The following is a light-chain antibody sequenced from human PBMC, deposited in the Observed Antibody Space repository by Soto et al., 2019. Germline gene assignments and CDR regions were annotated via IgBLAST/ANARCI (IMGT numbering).Light chain of an antibody. J-gene: IGLJ2*01. CDR1: SSDVGGYNY. CDR2: DVS. CDR3: SSYTSSSTPV. V-gene: IGLV2-14*01. Sequence: QSALTQPASVSGSPGQSITISCTGTSSDVGGYNYVSWYQQHAGKAPKLMIYDVSNRPSGVSNRFSGSKSGNMASLTISGLQAEDEADYYCSSYTSSSTPVFGGGTKLTVL.